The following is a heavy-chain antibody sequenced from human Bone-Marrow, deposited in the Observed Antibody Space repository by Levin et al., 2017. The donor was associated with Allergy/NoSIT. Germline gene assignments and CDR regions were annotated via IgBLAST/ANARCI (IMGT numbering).Heavy chain of an antibody. D-gene: IGHD1-26*01. CDR1: GYTFTSYD. CDR3: ARGIDRQWELLAPFGY. Sequence: GESLKISCKASGYTFTSYDINWVRQATGQGLEWMGWMNPNSGNTGYAQKFQGRVTMTRNTSISTAYMELSSLRSEGTAVYYCARGIDRQWELLAPFGYWGQGTLVTVSS. V-gene: IGHV1-8*01. CDR2: MNPNSGNT. J-gene: IGHJ4*02.